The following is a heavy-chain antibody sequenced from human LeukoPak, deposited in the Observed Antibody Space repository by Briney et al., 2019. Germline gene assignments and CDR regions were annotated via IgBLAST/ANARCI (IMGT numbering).Heavy chain of an antibody. CDR2: IVGSGSST. J-gene: IGHJ4*02. D-gene: IGHD6-13*01. V-gene: IGHV3-23*01. Sequence: GGSLRLSCAASGFTFSSYAMSWVRQAPGKGLEWVSAIVGSGSSTYYADSVKGRFTISRDNSKNTLFLQMNSLRAEDTAVYYCAKDRAQQLVLDFWGQGTLVTVSS. CDR3: AKDRAQQLVLDF. CDR1: GFTFSSYA.